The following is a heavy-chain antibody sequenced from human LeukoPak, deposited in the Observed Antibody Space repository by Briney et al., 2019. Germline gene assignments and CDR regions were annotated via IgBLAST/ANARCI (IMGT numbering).Heavy chain of an antibody. CDR2: ISAGAGT. D-gene: IGHD6-13*01. V-gene: IGHV3-23*01. CDR3: AKEPKYSSSYYSDY. J-gene: IGHJ4*02. CDR1: GFTFSSYA. Sequence: GGSLGLSCAASGFTFSSYAMTWVRQAPGKGLEWVSSISAGAGTYYADSVTGRFTVSRDDSKNILYLQMNSLRAEDTAVYYCAKEPKYSSSYYSDYWGQGTLVTVSS.